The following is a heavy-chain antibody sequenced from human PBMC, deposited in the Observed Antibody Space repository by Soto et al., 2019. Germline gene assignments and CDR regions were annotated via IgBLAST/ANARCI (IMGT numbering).Heavy chain of an antibody. CDR1: GFTFSSYS. J-gene: IGHJ4*02. V-gene: IGHV3-21*01. CDR2: ISSSSSYI. Sequence: GGSLRLSCAASGFTFSSYSMNWVRQAPGKGLEWVSSISSSSSYIYYADSVKGRFTISRDNAKNSLYLQMNSLRAEDTAVYYCARGGRILPYRWSFDYWGQGTLVTVSS. D-gene: IGHD3-3*01. CDR3: ARGGRILPYRWSFDY.